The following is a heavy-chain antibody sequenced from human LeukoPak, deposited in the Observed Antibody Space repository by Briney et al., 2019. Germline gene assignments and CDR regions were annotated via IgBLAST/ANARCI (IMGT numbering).Heavy chain of an antibody. CDR2: ISYDGSNK. V-gene: IGHV3-30*03. D-gene: IGHD2-8*01. CDR3: ARELGSNDDY. J-gene: IGHJ4*02. Sequence: GGSLRLSCAASGFTFSSYGMHWVRQAPGKGLEWVAVISYDGSNKYYADSVKGRFTISRDNSKNTLYLQMNSLRAEDAAVYYCARELGSNDDYWGQGTLVTVSS. CDR1: GFTFSSYG.